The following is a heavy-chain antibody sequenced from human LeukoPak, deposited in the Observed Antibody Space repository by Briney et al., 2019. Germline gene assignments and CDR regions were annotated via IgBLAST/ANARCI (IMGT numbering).Heavy chain of an antibody. J-gene: IGHJ3*02. CDR3: AKDHVASTWPKDAFDI. CDR1: GFTFSSYA. Sequence: GGSLRLSCAASGFTFSSYAMSWVRQAPGKGLEWVSAISGSGGSTYYGDSMKGRFTISRDNSKTTLYLQMNSLRAEDTAVYYCAKDHVASTWPKDAFDIWGQGTMVTVSS. D-gene: IGHD6-13*01. CDR2: ISGSGGST. V-gene: IGHV3-23*01.